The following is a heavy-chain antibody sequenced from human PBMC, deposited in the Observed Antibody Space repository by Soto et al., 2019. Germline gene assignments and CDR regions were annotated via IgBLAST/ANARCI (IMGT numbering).Heavy chain of an antibody. CDR3: AREGGRYCSSTSCYKDPGWFDP. CDR1: GFTFSSYA. V-gene: IGHV3-30-3*01. CDR2: ILYDGSNK. D-gene: IGHD2-2*02. Sequence: VGSLRLSCAASGFTFSSYAMHWVRQAPGKGLEWVAVILYDGSNKYYADSVKGRFTISRDNSKNTLYLQMNSLRAEDTAVYYCAREGGRYCSSTSCYKDPGWFDPWGQRTLVTVSS. J-gene: IGHJ5*02.